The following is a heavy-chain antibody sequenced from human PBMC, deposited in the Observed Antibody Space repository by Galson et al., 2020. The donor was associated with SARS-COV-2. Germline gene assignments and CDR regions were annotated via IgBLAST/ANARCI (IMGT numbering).Heavy chain of an antibody. Sequence: GGSLRLSCRGSGLIFSNAWMSWVRQAPGKGLEWVGRVKSKIDGGTTDYATPVKGRFIISRDDSEKTLYLQMDSLKTDDTAVYYCTADVHYDDSSGYYRNMDAFDVWGQGTKVIVSS. J-gene: IGHJ3*01. V-gene: IGHV3-15*01. CDR2: VKSKIDGGTT. CDR1: GLIFSNAW. D-gene: IGHD3-3*01. CDR3: TADVHYDDSSGYYRNMDAFDV.